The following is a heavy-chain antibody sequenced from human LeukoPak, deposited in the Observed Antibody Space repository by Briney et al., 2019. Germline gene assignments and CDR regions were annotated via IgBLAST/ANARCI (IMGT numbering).Heavy chain of an antibody. CDR3: AKDWGAFTYYDILTGYDDAFDI. CDR2: ISGSGGST. CDR1: GFTFSSYA. V-gene: IGHV3-23*01. J-gene: IGHJ3*02. D-gene: IGHD3-9*01. Sequence: GGSPRLSCAASGFTFSSYAMSWVRQAPGKGLEWVSAISGSGGSTYYADSVKGRFTISRDNSKNTLYLQMNSLRAEDTAVYYCAKDWGAFTYYDILTGYDDAFDIWGQGTMVTVSS.